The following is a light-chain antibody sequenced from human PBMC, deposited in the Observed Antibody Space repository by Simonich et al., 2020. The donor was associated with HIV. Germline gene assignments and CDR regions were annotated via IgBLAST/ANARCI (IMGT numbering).Light chain of an antibody. Sequence: DIVRTKYPESLAVSLGERVTINVNTSRSVLYSSNNKNYLAWYQQKQGQPPKLLIYWASPRESGVPDRFSASGSGTDFTLTISSLQAEDVAVYYCQQYYSTPPTFGQGTKVEIK. J-gene: IGKJ1*01. CDR3: QQYYSTPPT. CDR1: RSVLYSSNNKNY. V-gene: IGKV4-1*01. CDR2: WAS.